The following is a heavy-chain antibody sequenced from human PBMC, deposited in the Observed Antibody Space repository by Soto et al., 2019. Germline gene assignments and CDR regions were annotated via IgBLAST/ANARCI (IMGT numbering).Heavy chain of an antibody. J-gene: IGHJ4*02. CDR3: ARDGVGATTFFGFLDY. CDR1: ASIFKGHG. CDR2: IRYDGSDE. D-gene: IGHD1-26*01. V-gene: IGHV3-33*08. Sequence: QVQLVESGGGVVQPGGSLRLSCAASASIFKGHGMHWVRQAPGKGLEWVAIIRYDGSDEHYGDSVKGRFTISRDNSKNMLYLQMNSLRAEDTAVYYCARDGVGATTFFGFLDYWGQGTLVTVSS.